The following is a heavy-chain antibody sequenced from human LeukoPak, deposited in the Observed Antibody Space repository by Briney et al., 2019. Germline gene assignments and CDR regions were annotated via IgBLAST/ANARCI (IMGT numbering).Heavy chain of an antibody. CDR1: GGSVSSGSYY. J-gene: IGHJ4*02. V-gene: IGHV4-31*03. CDR3: ARGSYDSSGYYLSFGY. CDR2: IYYSGST. Sequence: SETLSLTCTVSGGSVSSGSYYWSWIRQHPGKGLEWIGYIYYSGSTYYNPSLKSRVTMSVDTSKNQFSLKLSSVTAADTAVYYCARGSYDSSGYYLSFGYWGQGTLVTVSS. D-gene: IGHD3-22*01.